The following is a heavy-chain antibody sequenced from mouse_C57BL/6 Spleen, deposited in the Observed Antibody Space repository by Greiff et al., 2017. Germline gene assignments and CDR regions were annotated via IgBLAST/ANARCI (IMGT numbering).Heavy chain of an antibody. V-gene: IGHV10-1*01. CDR1: GFSFNTYA. J-gene: IGHJ2*01. Sequence: EVQLVESGGGLVQPKGSLKLSCAASGFSFNTYAMNWVRQAPGKGLEWVARIRSKSNNYATYYADSVKDRFTISRDDSESMLYLQMNNLKTEDTAMYYCVRHGDSYFDYWGQGTTLTVSS. CDR3: VRHGDSYFDY. CDR2: IRSKSNNYAT.